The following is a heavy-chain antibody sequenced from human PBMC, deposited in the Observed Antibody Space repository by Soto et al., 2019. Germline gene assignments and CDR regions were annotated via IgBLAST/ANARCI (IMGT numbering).Heavy chain of an antibody. CDR2: IKSKTDGGTT. D-gene: IGHD3-3*01. Sequence: GGSLRLSCAASGFTFSNAWMSWVRQAPGKGLEWVGRIKSKTDGGTTDYAAPVKGRCTISRDDSKNTLYLQMNSLKTEDTAVYYCTTDPPIYPGFLEWLSDWGQGTLVTVSS. J-gene: IGHJ4*02. CDR3: TTDPPIYPGFLEWLSD. V-gene: IGHV3-15*01. CDR1: GFTFSNAW.